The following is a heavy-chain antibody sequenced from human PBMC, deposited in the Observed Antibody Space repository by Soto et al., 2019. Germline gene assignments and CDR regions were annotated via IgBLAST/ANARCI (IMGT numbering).Heavy chain of an antibody. D-gene: IGHD2-15*01. J-gene: IGHJ6*02. Sequence: QVQLQESGPGLVKPSQTLSLTCTVSGGSISSGGYYWSWIRQHPGKGLEWIGYIYYSGSTYCNPSLQSRVTISVDTSKNQCSLKLSSVTAADTAVYYCARDSCSGGSCYAAYYYGMDVWGQGTPVTFSS. CDR2: IYYSGST. CDR1: GGSISSGGYY. CDR3: ARDSCSGGSCYAAYYYGMDV. V-gene: IGHV4-31*03.